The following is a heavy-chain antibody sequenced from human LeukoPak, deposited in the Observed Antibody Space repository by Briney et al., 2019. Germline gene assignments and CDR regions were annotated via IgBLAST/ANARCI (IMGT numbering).Heavy chain of an antibody. V-gene: IGHV3-23*01. J-gene: IGHJ6*02. Sequence: GRSLRLSCAASGFTFGSYAMHWARQAPGKGLEWVSGISGGGVTTYYADSVKGRFTISRDNSKNTLYLQMNSLRADDTAIYYCARNQQLGGHSYYYYGMDVWGQGTTVTVSS. CDR3: ARNQQLGGHSYYYYGMDV. D-gene: IGHD3-16*01. CDR1: GFTFGSYA. CDR2: ISGGGVTT.